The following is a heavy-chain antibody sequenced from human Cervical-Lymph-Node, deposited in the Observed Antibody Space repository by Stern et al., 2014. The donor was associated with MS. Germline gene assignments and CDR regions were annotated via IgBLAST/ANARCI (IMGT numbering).Heavy chain of an antibody. CDR1: GFTFNDAW. Sequence: EMQLVESGGGLVKPGGSVRLSCAASGFTFNDAWLTWVRHTPGKGLEWVGRIKSESEGGTIDYAAPVKGRFTISRDDSKNTLFLHMDRLTTDDTGLYYCTSPRVDSNNWYELYAFHVWGQGTVVTVSS. D-gene: IGHD6-13*01. CDR3: TSPRVDSNNWYELYAFHV. V-gene: IGHV3-15*01. CDR2: IKSESEGGTI. J-gene: IGHJ3*01.